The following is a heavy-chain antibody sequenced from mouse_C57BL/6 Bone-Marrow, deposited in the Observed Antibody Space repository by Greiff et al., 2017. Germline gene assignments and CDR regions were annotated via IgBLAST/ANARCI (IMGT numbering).Heavy chain of an antibody. V-gene: IGHV8-8*01. CDR3: ARIEGDFAIDY. CDR1: GFSLSTFGMG. CDR2: IWWDGDK. Sequence: QVTLKVSGPGILQPSQTLSLTCSFSGFSLSTFGMGVGWIRQPSGKGLEWLAPIWWDGDKYYNPALKSRLTISNDTSKNTAFRQIPTLDPAATATYYCARIEGDFAIDYWGQGTSVTVSS. J-gene: IGHJ4*01.